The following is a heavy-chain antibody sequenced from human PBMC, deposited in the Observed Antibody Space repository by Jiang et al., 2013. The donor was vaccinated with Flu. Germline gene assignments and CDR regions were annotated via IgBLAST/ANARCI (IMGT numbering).Heavy chain of an antibody. J-gene: IGHJ5*02. Sequence: QTLSLTCAISGDSVSSNSAAWNWIRQSPSRGLEWLGRTYYRSKWYNDYAVSVKSRITINPDTSKNQFSLQLNSVTPEDTAVYYCARDDTIFGVVPRSWFDPWGQGTLVTVSS. V-gene: IGHV6-1*01. CDR3: ARDDTIFGVVPRSWFDP. CDR2: TYYRSKWYN. D-gene: IGHD3-3*01. CDR1: GDSVSSNSAA.